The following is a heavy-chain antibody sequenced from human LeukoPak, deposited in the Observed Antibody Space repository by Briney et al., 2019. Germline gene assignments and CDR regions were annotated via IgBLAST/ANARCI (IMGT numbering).Heavy chain of an antibody. D-gene: IGHD3-22*01. CDR2: ISYDGSNK. J-gene: IGHJ4*02. Sequence: PGGSLRLSCAASGFTFSSYGMHWVRQAPGKGLEWVAVISYDGSNKYYADSVKGRFTISRDNSKNTLYLQMNSLRAEDTAVYYCAKGPYYDPGYFDYWGQGTLVTVSS. CDR1: GFTFSSYG. CDR3: AKGPYYDPGYFDY. V-gene: IGHV3-30*18.